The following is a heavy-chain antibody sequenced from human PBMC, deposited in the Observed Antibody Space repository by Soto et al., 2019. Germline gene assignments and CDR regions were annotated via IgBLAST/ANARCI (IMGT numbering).Heavy chain of an antibody. CDR3: ARATGYSSSWSMKDYYYYYMDV. D-gene: IGHD6-13*01. CDR2: ISAYNGNT. V-gene: IGHV1-18*01. CDR1: GYTFTSYG. Sequence: ASVKVSCKASGYTFTSYGISWVRQAPGQGLEWMGWISAYNGNTNYAQKLQGRVTMTTDTSTSTAYMELRSLRSDDTAVYYCARATGYSSSWSMKDYYYYYMDVWGKGTTVTVSS. J-gene: IGHJ6*03.